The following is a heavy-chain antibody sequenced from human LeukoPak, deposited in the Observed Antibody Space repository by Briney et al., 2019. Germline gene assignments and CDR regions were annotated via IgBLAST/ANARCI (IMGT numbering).Heavy chain of an antibody. CDR3: ARAAADFWSGDAFDI. V-gene: IGHV3-30*04. CDR2: ISYDGINK. CDR1: GVTFSSYA. Sequence: GGSLTLSCAASGVTFSSYAMRWVRQAPGKGLEWVAVISYDGINKYYADSVKGRCTVSRENAKHTLYLQMTSLRADDTAFYSCARAAADFWSGDAFDIWGQGTMVTVSS. J-gene: IGHJ3*02. D-gene: IGHD3-3*01.